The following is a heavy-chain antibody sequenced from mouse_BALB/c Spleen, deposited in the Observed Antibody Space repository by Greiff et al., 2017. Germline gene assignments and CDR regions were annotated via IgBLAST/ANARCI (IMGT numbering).Heavy chain of an antibody. D-gene: IGHD2-1*01. CDR3: ASWGNYLFAY. Sequence: VQLQQSGAELARPGASVKLSCKASGYTFTSYWMQWVKQRPGQGLEWIGAIYPGDGDTRYTQKFKGKATLTADKSSSTAYMQLSSLASEDSAVYYCASWGNYLFAYWGQGTLVTVSA. CDR2: IYPGDGDT. CDR1: GYTFTSYW. J-gene: IGHJ3*01. V-gene: IGHV1-87*01.